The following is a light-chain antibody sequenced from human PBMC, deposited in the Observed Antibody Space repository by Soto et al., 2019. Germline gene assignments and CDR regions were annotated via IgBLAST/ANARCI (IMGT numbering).Light chain of an antibody. CDR1: QGIKDY. V-gene: IGKV3-15*01. CDR2: GAS. Sequence: EIVMTQSPATLSVSPGERATLSCRASQGIKDYVAWFQQKPGQAPRLLIYGASTRATAIPARFSGSGSGTEFTLSISSLQSEDFAVYYCQKYNSAPLTFGGGTKVEIK. CDR3: QKYNSAPLT. J-gene: IGKJ4*01.